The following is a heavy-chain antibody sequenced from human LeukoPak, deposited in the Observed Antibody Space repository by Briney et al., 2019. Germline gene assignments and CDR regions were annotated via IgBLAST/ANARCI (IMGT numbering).Heavy chain of an antibody. D-gene: IGHD5-12*01. CDR2: IYYSGST. Sequence: SQTLSLTCTVSGVSISSGGYYWRWIRQHPGKGLEWIGYIYYSGSTYYNPSLKSRVTISVDTSKNQFSLKLSSVTAADTAVYYCARAPPWGYELGYFDYWGQGTLVTVSS. J-gene: IGHJ4*02. CDR3: ARAPPWGYELGYFDY. V-gene: IGHV4-31*03. CDR1: GVSISSGGYY.